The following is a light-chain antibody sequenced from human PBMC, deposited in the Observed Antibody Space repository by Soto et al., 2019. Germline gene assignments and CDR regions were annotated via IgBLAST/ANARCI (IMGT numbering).Light chain of an antibody. CDR1: QSVSSY. CDR2: DAS. V-gene: IGKV3-11*01. Sequence: SGFTQSPATLSLSPGERATLSCRASQSVSSYLAWYQQKPGQAPRLLIYDASNRATGIPARFSGSGSGTDFTLTISSLEPEDFAVYYCQQRSNWPPWTFGQGTKVDIK. J-gene: IGKJ1*01. CDR3: QQRSNWPPWT.